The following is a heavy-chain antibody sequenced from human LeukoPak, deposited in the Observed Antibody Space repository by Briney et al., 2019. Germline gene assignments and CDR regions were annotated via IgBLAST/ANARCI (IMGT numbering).Heavy chain of an antibody. J-gene: IGHJ4*02. CDR3: ARLGGGYCSSSSCYGD. CDR2: ISSTSSYI. CDR1: GFSFSSYS. Sequence: GGSLRLSCAASGFSFSSYSMNWVRQAPGKGLEWVSSISSTSSYIYYADSVKGRFTISRDNAKNSLYLQMNSLRAEDTAVYYCARLGGGYCSSSSCYGDWGQGTLVIVSS. V-gene: IGHV3-21*01. D-gene: IGHD2-2*01.